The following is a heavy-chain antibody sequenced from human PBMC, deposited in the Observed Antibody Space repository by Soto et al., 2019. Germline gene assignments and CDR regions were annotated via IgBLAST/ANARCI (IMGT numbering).Heavy chain of an antibody. CDR1: GFTFSSHD. CDR3: VKGFWGDY. V-gene: IGHV3-23*01. J-gene: IGHJ4*02. D-gene: IGHD3-16*01. Sequence: EVQLLESGGGLVQPGGSLRLSCSASGFTFSSHDMVWVRQAPGKGLEWVSGVSGGGITSYADSEKGRFTISRDKSRNTLYLQMNSLRVEDKAVYYCVKGFWGDYWGQGTLVNVSS. CDR2: VSGGGIT.